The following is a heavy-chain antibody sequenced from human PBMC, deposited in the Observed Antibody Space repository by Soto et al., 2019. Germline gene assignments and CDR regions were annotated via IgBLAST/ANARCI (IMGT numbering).Heavy chain of an antibody. CDR1: RLTFGSYW. D-gene: IGHD1-20*01. J-gene: IGHJ6*03. CDR2: IKQDGIEK. V-gene: IGHV3-7*01. CDR3: ARERLTGSAGYYYYYLDV. Sequence: GGSLRLSCAASRLTFGSYWMSWVRQAPGKGLEWVANIKQDGIEKYYADSVKGRFTISRDNAKNSLYLQMNSLRAEDTAMYYCARERLTGSAGYYYYYLDVWGEGTTVTVSS.